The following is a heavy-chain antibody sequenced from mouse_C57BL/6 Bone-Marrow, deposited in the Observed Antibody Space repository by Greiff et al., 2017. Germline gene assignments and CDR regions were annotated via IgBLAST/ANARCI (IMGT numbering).Heavy chain of an antibody. D-gene: IGHD2-3*01. CDR3: ARPTDGYFYAMDY. V-gene: IGHV5-17*01. CDR2: ISSGSSTI. J-gene: IGHJ4*01. Sequence: EVKLQESGGGLVKPGGSLKLSCAASGFTFSDYGMHWVRQAPEKGLEWVAYISSGSSTIYYADTVKGRFTISRDNAKNTLFLQMTSLRSEDTAMYYCARPTDGYFYAMDYWGQGTTLTVSS. CDR1: GFTFSDYG.